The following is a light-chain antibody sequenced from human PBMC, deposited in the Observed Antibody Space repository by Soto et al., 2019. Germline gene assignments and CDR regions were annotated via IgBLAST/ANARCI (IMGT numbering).Light chain of an antibody. CDR3: AAWDDSLSGPV. V-gene: IGLV1-47*01. J-gene: IGLJ2*01. CDR2: RNN. Sequence: QPVLTQPPSASGTHGQRVTISCSGSSSNIGSNYVYWYLQLPGTAPKLLIYRNNQRPSGVPDRFSGTKSGTSASLAISGLRSEDEADYYCAAWDDSLSGPVFGGGTKVTVL. CDR1: SSNIGSNY.